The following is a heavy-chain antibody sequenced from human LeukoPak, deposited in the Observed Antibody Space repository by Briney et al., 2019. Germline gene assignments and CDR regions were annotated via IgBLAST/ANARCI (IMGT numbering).Heavy chain of an antibody. D-gene: IGHD2-21*01. Sequence: GGSLRLSCAASGFTFNTHAMTWVRQAPGKGLEWVSVISGSGDFTYYADSVKGRFTISRDSSKNTLYLQMHSLRGEDTAVFYCGARPGEVAVPYDYWGQGTPVTVSS. V-gene: IGHV3-23*01. CDR2: ISGSGDFT. CDR1: GFTFNTHA. J-gene: IGHJ4*02. CDR3: GARPGEVAVPYDY.